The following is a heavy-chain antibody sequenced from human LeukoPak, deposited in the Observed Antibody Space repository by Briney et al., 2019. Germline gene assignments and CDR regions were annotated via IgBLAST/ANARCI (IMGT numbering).Heavy chain of an antibody. D-gene: IGHD3-10*01. Sequence: SETLSLTCTVSGGSISGGVYYWSWIRQHPGKGLEWIGHIYYSGSTYYNPSLKSRVTISVDTSKNQFSLKLSSVTAADTAVYYCARGHGGIRGIITEDYWGQGTLVTVSS. CDR1: GGSISGGVYY. CDR3: ARGHGGIRGIITEDY. J-gene: IGHJ4*02. CDR2: IYYSGST. V-gene: IGHV4-31*03.